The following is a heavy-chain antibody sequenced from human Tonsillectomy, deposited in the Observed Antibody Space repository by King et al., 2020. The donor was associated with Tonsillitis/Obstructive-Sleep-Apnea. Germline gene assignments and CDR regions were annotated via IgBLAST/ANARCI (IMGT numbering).Heavy chain of an antibody. D-gene: IGHD3-16*01. CDR1: GFTFDDYA. Sequence: EVQLVESGGGVVQPGGSLRLSCAASGFTFDDYAMHWVRQAPGKGLEWVSLISGDGGSTYYADSVKGRFTISRDNSKNSLYLQMNSLRTEDTALYYCANRGGDFDYLGQGTLFTVSS. CDR3: ANRGGDFDY. CDR2: ISGDGGST. J-gene: IGHJ4*02. V-gene: IGHV3-43*02.